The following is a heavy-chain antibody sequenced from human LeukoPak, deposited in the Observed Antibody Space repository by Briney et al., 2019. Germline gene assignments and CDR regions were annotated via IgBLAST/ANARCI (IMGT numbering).Heavy chain of an antibody. CDR3: ARQHCAGGTCYDDRGFFDF. D-gene: IGHD2-15*01. CDR1: GGTFSTDA. Sequence: SVKVSCKASGGTFSTDAINWIRQAPGQGLEWMGGFIPRFGTTFYAQKFQGRVTLVADKSTNAAFMEVSSLTSDDTAVYHCARQHCAGGTCYDDRGFFDFWGQGTLVTVSS. CDR2: FIPRFGTT. V-gene: IGHV1-69*06. J-gene: IGHJ4*02.